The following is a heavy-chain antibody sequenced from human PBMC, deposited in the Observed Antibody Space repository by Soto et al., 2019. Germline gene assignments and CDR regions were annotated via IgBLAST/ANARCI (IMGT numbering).Heavy chain of an antibody. CDR1: GESFSGYY. V-gene: IGHV4-34*01. CDR2: INHSGTT. CDR3: PGGGRGPRLHY. D-gene: IGHD4-17*01. J-gene: IGHJ4*02. Sequence: QVQLQQWGAGLLKPSETLSLTCAVYGESFSGYYWTWIRQPPGKGLEWIGEINHSGTTSYNPSLKGRVTMSLDTSKKYFPLRVSSVTPADAVLFYCPGGGRGPRLHYGGKETLVTVSS.